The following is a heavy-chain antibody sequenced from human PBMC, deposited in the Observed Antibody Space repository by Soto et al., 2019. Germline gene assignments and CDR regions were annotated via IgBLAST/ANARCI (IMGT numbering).Heavy chain of an antibody. CDR1: GGTFSSYA. D-gene: IGHD3-3*01. CDR3: ARVRVRFLEWLGSEG. V-gene: IGHV1-69*12. Sequence: QVQLVQSGAEVKKPGSSVKVSCKASGGTFSSYAISWVRQAPGQGLEWMGGIIPIFGTANYAQKFQGRVTITADESTSTAYMELSSRRSEYTAGYYCARVRVRFLEWLGSEGWGQGTLVTVSS. CDR2: IIPIFGTA. J-gene: IGHJ4*02.